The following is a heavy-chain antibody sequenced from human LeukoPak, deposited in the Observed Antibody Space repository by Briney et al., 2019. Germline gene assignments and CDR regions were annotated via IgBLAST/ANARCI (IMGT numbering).Heavy chain of an antibody. V-gene: IGHV1-18*04. CDR2: ISAYNGNT. CDR1: GYTFTTYC. D-gene: IGHD3-10*01. Sequence: GASVKVSCKASGYTFTTYCISWVRQAPGQGLEWMGWISAYNGNTNYAQKLQGRVTMTTDTSTSTAYMELRSLRSDDTAVYYCAKKATPNSGSYFNWGQGTLVTVSS. CDR3: AKKATPNSGSYFN. J-gene: IGHJ4*02.